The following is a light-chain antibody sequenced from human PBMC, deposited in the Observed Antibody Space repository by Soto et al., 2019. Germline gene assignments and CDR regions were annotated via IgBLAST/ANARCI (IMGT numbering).Light chain of an antibody. Sequence: QSALTQPASVSGSPGQSLTISCTGTSSDVGSYNLVSWYQQHPGKAPKLMIYEGSKRPSGVSNRFSGSKSGNTASLTISGLQAEDEADYYCCSYAGSSLVFGGGTKVTVL. CDR3: CSYAGSSLV. CDR2: EGS. CDR1: SSDVGSYNL. V-gene: IGLV2-23*01. J-gene: IGLJ2*01.